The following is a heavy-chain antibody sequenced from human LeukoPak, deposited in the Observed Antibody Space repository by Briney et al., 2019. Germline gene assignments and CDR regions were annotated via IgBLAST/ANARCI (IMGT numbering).Heavy chain of an antibody. Sequence: SETLSLTSAVYGGSFSGYYWSWLRHPPGKGLEWIGEINHSGSTNYNPSPKSRVTISVDTTNNQFSLKLSSVTAADTAVYYCARHVVYDILTGYSVGGWFDPWGQGTLVTVSS. CDR2: INHSGST. CDR3: ARHVVYDILTGYSVGGWFDP. J-gene: IGHJ5*02. V-gene: IGHV4-34*01. CDR1: GGSFSGYY. D-gene: IGHD3-9*01.